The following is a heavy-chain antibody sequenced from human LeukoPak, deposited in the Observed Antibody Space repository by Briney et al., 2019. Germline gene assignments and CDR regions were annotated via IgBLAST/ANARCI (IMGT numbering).Heavy chain of an antibody. CDR1: GYTFTGYY. D-gene: IGHD3-10*01. V-gene: IGHV1-2*02. Sequence: ASVKVSCKASGYTFTGYYMHWVRQAPGQGLEWMGWINPNSGGTDYAQNLQGRLTMTTDTSTSTAYMEVRSLRSDDTAVYYCARFRAGVGEPYGDYWGQGTLVTVSS. CDR3: ARFRAGVGEPYGDY. J-gene: IGHJ4*02. CDR2: INPNSGGT.